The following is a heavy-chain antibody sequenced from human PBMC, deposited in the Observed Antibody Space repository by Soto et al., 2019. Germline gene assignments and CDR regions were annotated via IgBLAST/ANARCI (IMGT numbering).Heavy chain of an antibody. CDR1: GFTFSNAW. V-gene: IGHV3-15*01. CDR3: TTDITTVRGVFDY. D-gene: IGHD3-10*01. Sequence: EVQLVESGGGLVKPGGSLRLSCAASGFTFSNAWMSWVRQAPGKGLEWVGRIKSKTDGGTTDYAAPVKGRFTISRDDSKNTLYLQMNSLKTEDTAVYYCTTDITTVRGVFDYWGQGTLVTVSS. J-gene: IGHJ4*02. CDR2: IKSKTDGGTT.